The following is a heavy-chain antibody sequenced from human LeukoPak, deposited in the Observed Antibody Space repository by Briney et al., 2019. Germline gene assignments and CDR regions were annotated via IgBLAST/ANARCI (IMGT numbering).Heavy chain of an antibody. V-gene: IGHV3-7*01. CDR2: IKQDGSDK. CDR3: ARAVAENWFDP. CDR1: GGSFSGYY. Sequence: ETLSLTCAVYGGSFSGYYWSWVRQAPGKGLEWVANIKQDGSDKYYVDSVKGRFTISRDNAKNSVYLQMNSLRAEDTALYYCARAVAENWFDPWGQGTLVTVSS. J-gene: IGHJ5*02. D-gene: IGHD6-19*01.